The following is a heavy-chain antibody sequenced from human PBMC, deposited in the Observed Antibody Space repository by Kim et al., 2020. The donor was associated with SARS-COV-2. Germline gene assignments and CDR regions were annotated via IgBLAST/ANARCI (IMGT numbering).Heavy chain of an antibody. CDR2: GSRK. D-gene: IGHD5-12*01. J-gene: IGHJ4*02. Sequence: GSRKDYVDSVKGRFTISRDNAKNSLSLLMNSLRPEDTAVYFCARGWMPDYWGQGTLVTVSS. V-gene: IGHV3-7*04. CDR3: ARGWMPDY.